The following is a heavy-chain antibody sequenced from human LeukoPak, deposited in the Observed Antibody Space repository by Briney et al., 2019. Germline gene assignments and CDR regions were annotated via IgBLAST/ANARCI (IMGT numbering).Heavy chain of an antibody. CDR1: GFTFSSYS. CDR3: ARSEAAAGPIVYYYYGMDV. J-gene: IGHJ6*02. CDR2: ISSSSSTI. V-gene: IGHV3-48*02. D-gene: IGHD6-13*01. Sequence: PGGSLRLSCAASGFTFSSYSMNWVRQAPGKGLEWVSYISSSSSTIYYADSVKGRFTISRDNAKNSLHLQMNSLRDEDTAVYYCARSEAAAGPIVYYYYGMDVWGQGTTVTVSS.